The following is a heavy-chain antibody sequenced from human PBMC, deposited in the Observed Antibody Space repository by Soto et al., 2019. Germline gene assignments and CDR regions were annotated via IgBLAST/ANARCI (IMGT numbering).Heavy chain of an antibody. CDR1: GFTFSRYA. D-gene: IGHD2-15*01. V-gene: IGHV3-30-3*01. Sequence: QVQLVESGGGVVQPGRSLRLSCAASGFTFSRYAMHWVRQAPGKGLEWVAVISYDGSNKYYADSVKGRFTISRDNSKNTLYLQMNSLRAEDTAVYYCARDQSRLLDYWGQGTLVTVSS. CDR3: ARDQSRLLDY. J-gene: IGHJ4*02. CDR2: ISYDGSNK.